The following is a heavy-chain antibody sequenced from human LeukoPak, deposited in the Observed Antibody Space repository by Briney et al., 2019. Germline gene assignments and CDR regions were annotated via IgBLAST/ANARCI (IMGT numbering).Heavy chain of an antibody. V-gene: IGHV3-7*01. D-gene: IGHD3-22*01. CDR1: GFTFSSYW. J-gene: IGHJ5*02. Sequence: GGSLRLSCAASGFTFSSYWMSWVRQAPGKGLEWVANIKQDGSEKYCVDSVKGRFTISRDNAKNSLYLQMNSLRAEDTAVYYCARDLGQYYDTSDNWFDPWGQGTLVTVSS. CDR3: ARDLGQYYDTSDNWFDP. CDR2: IKQDGSEK.